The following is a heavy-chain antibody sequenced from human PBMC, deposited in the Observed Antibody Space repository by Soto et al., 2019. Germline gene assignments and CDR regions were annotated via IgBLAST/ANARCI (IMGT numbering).Heavy chain of an antibody. CDR3: ASSVVP. CDR2: IYSGGSI. CDR1: GSSNIYVNDC. V-gene: IGHV4-30-4*08. J-gene: IGHJ5*02. D-gene: IGHD2-21*01. Sequence: SETLSLTGIVSGSSNIYVNDCWCWIHQRPDKGLEWIGHIYSGGSIYNNPSLTSRVTISIDTSKNQFPLKLSSVSAADTAVDYCASSVVPWGQGTLFTVSS.